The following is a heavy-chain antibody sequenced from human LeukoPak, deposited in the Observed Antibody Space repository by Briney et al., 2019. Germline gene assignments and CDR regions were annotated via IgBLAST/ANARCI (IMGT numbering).Heavy chain of an antibody. J-gene: IGHJ4*02. V-gene: IGHV3-30*18. CDR3: AKDYYDILTGYYGPLDY. CDR2: ISYDGSNK. D-gene: IGHD3-9*01. CDR1: GFTFSSYG. Sequence: GGSLRLSCAASGFTFSSYGMHWVRQAPGKGLEWVAVISYDGSNKYYADSVKGRFTISRDNSKNTLYLQMNSLRAEDTAVYYCAKDYYDILTGYYGPLDYWGRGALVTVCS.